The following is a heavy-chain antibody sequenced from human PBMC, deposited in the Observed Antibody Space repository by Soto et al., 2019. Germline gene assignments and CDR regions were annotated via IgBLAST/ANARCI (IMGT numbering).Heavy chain of an antibody. CDR2: IYSGRST. V-gene: IGHV4-4*02. CDR3: PRRGCDSIFGSLDY. D-gene: IGHD2-21*02. J-gene: IGHJ4*02. Sequence: QVQLQESGPGLVKPSGTLSLTCAVSGGSISSGDWCWSWVRQSPGKGLEWIGEIYSGRSTTYNRSPKSRVTIPADKSENQFSRRLSSVTAAQTAVYYCPRRGCDSIFGSLDYWGQGTLVTVSS. CDR1: GGSISSGDW.